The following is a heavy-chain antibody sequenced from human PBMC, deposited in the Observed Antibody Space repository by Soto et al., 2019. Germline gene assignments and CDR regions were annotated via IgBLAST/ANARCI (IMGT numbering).Heavy chain of an antibody. CDR1: GFTFSRYA. V-gene: IGHV3-30-3*01. CDR2: ISYDGNKN. D-gene: IGHD6-13*01. Sequence: QVQLVESGGGVVQPGRSLRLSCAASGFTFSRYAMHWVRQAPGKGLQWVAVISYDGNKNYSADSVTGRFTISRDNSKNTLYLQMNSLRAEATAVYYCAREQMTEGQQPHYYYFYTLDVWGQGTKVTVSS. CDR3: AREQMTEGQQPHYYYFYTLDV. J-gene: IGHJ6*02.